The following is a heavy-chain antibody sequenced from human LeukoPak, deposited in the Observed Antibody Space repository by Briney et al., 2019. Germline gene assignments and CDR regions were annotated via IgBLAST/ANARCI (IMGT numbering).Heavy chain of an antibody. CDR1: GYTFTGYY. J-gene: IGHJ4*02. D-gene: IGHD4-17*01. CDR3: ARDRYGDYEVY. Sequence: GASVKVSCKASGYTFTGYYMHWVRQAPGQGLEWMGRINPNSGGTNYAQKFQGRVTMTRATSISTAYMELSRLRSDDTAVYYCARDRYGDYEVYWGQGTLVTVSS. V-gene: IGHV1-2*06. CDR2: INPNSGGT.